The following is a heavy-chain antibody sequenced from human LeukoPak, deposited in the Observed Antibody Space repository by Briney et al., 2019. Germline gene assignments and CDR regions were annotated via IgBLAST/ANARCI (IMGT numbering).Heavy chain of an antibody. D-gene: IGHD5-12*01. V-gene: IGHV3-21*06. Sequence: GGSLRLSCAASGFTFSAYSMNWVRQAPGKGLEWVSSITPSSSSIFYADSVKGRFTISRDNAKNLLYLQMSSLRAEDTAVYYCASDYDSPLDFWGQGTLVTVSS. CDR3: ASDYDSPLDF. CDR2: ITPSSSSI. J-gene: IGHJ4*02. CDR1: GFTFSAYS.